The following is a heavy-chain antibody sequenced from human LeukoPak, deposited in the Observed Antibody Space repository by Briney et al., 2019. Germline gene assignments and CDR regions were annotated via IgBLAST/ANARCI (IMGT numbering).Heavy chain of an antibody. J-gene: IGHJ4*02. CDR1: GFPFSTYE. V-gene: IGHV3-64D*06. Sequence: PGGSLRLSCAASGFPFSTYEMNWVRQAPGKGLAYVSAISSNGGSTYYADSVKGRFTISRDNSKNTLYLQMSSLRAEDTAVYYCVMLGCSSTSCYLVGDYWGQGTLVTVSS. CDR2: ISSNGGST. D-gene: IGHD2-2*01. CDR3: VMLGCSSTSCYLVGDY.